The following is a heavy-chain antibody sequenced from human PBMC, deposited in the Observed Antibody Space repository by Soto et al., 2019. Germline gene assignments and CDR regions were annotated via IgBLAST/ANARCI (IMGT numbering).Heavy chain of an antibody. V-gene: IGHV3-72*01. CDR1: GLTLSDHY. CDR2: SRDKPQGYST. Sequence: PGGSLRLSCAGSGLTLSDHYIDWVRQAPGKGLEWVGRSRDKPQGYSTAYAASVKGRFTTSRDESHNSAFLQMNSLKTEDTAVYYCVRATYFSDSSGYTRCLDFWGQGTLVTVSS. CDR3: VRATYFSDSSGYTRCLDF. J-gene: IGHJ4*02. D-gene: IGHD3-22*01.